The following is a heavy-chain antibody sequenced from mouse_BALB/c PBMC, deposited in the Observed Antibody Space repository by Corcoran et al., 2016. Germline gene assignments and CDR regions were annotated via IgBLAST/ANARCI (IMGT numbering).Heavy chain of an antibody. V-gene: IGHV14-3*02. Sequence: EVQLQQSGAELVKPGASVKLSCTASGFNIKDTYMHWVKQRPEQGLEWIGRIDPANGNTKYDPKFQGKATITADTSSNTAYLQLSSLTSEDTACYYCANWDWYFDVWGAGTTVTVSS. CDR1: GFNIKDTY. CDR2: IDPANGNT. CDR3: ANWDWYFDV. J-gene: IGHJ1*01. D-gene: IGHD4-1*01.